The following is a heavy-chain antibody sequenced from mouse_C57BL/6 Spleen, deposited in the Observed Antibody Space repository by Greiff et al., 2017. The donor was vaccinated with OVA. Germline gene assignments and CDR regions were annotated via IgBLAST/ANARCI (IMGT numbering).Heavy chain of an antibody. J-gene: IGHJ2*01. V-gene: IGHV5-9*01. Sequence: EVKLVESGGGLVKPGGSLKLSCAASGFTFTSYTMSWVRQTPEQGLEWVGTISRGGGNTYYPDSVKGRSTITRDNAKNTLYLQMSSLRSEDTALYYCARHQTPYDDYAGFDYWGQGTTLTVSS. CDR3: ARHQTPYDDYAGFDY. CDR2: ISRGGGNT. D-gene: IGHD2-4*01. CDR1: GFTFTSYT.